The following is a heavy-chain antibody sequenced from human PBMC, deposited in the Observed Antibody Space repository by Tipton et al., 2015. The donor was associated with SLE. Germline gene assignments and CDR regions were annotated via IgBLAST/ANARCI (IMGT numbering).Heavy chain of an antibody. V-gene: IGHV4-59*01. CDR2: IYYSGST. CDR3: ARELGSYGHDY. J-gene: IGHJ4*02. D-gene: IGHD5-18*01. CDR1: GGSISSYY. Sequence: TLSLTCTVSGGSISSYYWSWIRQPPGKGLEWIGYIYYSGSTNYNPSLKSRLTISVDTSKNQFSLKLRSVTAADTAVYYCARELGSYGHDYWGQGTLVTVSS.